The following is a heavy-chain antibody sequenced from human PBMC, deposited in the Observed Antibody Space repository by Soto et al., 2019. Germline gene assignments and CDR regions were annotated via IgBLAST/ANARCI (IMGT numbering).Heavy chain of an antibody. Sequence: QVQLQESGPGLVKPSETLSLTCTVSGASISSYYWSWIRQPPGKGLEWIGYSNYSGSTNYNPSLKXXVPXAVDTSKNQFSLKLSSVTAADPAMYYCARDTTPSLWGQGTLVTVSS. CDR2: SNYSGST. J-gene: IGHJ4*02. V-gene: IGHV4-59*01. CDR1: GASISSYY. CDR3: ARDTTPSL. D-gene: IGHD2-2*01.